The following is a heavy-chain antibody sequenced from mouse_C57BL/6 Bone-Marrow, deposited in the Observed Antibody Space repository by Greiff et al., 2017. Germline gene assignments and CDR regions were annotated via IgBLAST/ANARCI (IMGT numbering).Heavy chain of an antibody. CDR2: IYPTSGRT. Sequence: QVQLKQPGAELVKPGASVKMSCKASGYTFTSYWITWVKQRPGQGLEWIGDIYPTSGRTNYNEKFKSKAILTVDTSSNTAYMQLCSLTSEDSAVFYCARSGPLGRSFDYWGQGTTLTVSS. CDR1: GYTFTSYW. CDR3: ARSGPLGRSFDY. D-gene: IGHD4-1*01. J-gene: IGHJ2*01. V-gene: IGHV1-55*01.